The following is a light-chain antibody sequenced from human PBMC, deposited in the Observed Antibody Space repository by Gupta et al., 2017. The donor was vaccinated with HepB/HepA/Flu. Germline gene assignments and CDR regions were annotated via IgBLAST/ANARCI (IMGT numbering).Light chain of an antibody. CDR2: GAS. CDR3: QQYGSSPLT. Sequence: EIVLTQSPGTLSLSPGERATLSCRASQSVSSNYLAWFQHRPGQAPRLLIYGASYRATGIPDRFSGSGSGTDFTLTISRLEAEDFAVYYCQQYGSSPLTFGGGTKVEIK. J-gene: IGKJ4*01. V-gene: IGKV3-20*01. CDR1: QSVSSNY.